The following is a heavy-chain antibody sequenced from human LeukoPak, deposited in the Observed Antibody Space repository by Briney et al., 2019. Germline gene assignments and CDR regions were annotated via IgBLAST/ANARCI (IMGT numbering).Heavy chain of an antibody. CDR3: ASGIQGVGNNY. V-gene: IGHV4-4*07. J-gene: IGHJ4*02. CDR1: GGYISDYY. CDR2: MYISGET. D-gene: IGHD4-23*01. Sequence: SETLSLTCTVSGGYISDYYWSWIRQPAGKGLEWIGRMYISGETNYNPSLKSRATVSLDTSKNHFSLRLNSVTAADTAVYFCASGIQGVGNNYWGQGILVTVSS.